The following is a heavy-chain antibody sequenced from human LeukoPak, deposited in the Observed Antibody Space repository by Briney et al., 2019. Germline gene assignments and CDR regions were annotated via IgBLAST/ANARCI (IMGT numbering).Heavy chain of an antibody. D-gene: IGHD3-16*01. V-gene: IGHV1-46*01. CDR1: GYTFTSYY. CDR3: ARVARVHWKSYTLDY. J-gene: IGHJ4*02. Sequence: ASVKVSCKASGYTFTSYYMHWVRQAPGQGLEWMGIINPSGGSTSYAQKFQGRVTMTGDTSTSTVYMELSSLRSEDTAVYYCARVARVHWKSYTLDYWGQGTLVTVSS. CDR2: INPSGGST.